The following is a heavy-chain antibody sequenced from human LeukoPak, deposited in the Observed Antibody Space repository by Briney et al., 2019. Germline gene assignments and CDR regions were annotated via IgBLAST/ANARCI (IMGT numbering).Heavy chain of an antibody. CDR1: GYTFTGYY. D-gene: IGHD4-17*01. Sequence: ASVKVSCKASGYTFTGYYMHWVRQAPGQGLEWVGWMNPNSGNTGYAQKFQGRVTMTRDTSISTAYMELSSLRSEDTAVYYCATGVDYGDCHPWFDYWGQGTLVTVSS. CDR3: ATGVDYGDCHPWFDY. V-gene: IGHV1-2*02. J-gene: IGHJ4*02. CDR2: MNPNSGNT.